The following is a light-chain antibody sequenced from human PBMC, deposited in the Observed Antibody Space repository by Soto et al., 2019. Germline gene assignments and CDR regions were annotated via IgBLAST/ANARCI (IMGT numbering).Light chain of an antibody. Sequence: QSVLTQPASVSGSPGQSITISCTGTSNDVGAYHYVSWYQQHPGKAPKLMIYGVTNRPSGVSNRFSGSKSGNTASLTISGLQAEDEADYYCSSYTSFSTWVFGGGTKLTVL. V-gene: IGLV2-14*01. CDR3: SSYTSFSTWV. CDR1: SNDVGAYHY. CDR2: GVT. J-gene: IGLJ3*02.